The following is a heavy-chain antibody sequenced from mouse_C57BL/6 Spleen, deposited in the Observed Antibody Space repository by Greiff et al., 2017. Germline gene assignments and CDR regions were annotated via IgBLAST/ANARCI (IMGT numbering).Heavy chain of an antibody. J-gene: IGHJ4*01. CDR1: GYTFTSYW. D-gene: IGHD2-1*01. V-gene: IGHV1-52*01. CDR2: IDPSDSET. Sequence: VQLQQPGAELVRPGSSVKLSCKASGYTFTSYWMHWVKQRPIQGLEWIGNIDPSDSETHYNQKFKDKATLTVDKSSSTAYMQLSSLTSEDSAVYYCARYYGNPYAMDYWGQGTSVTVSS. CDR3: ARYYGNPYAMDY.